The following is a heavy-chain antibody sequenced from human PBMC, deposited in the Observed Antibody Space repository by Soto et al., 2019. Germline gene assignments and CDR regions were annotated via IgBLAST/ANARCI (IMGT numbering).Heavy chain of an antibody. V-gene: IGHV1-3*05. CDR2: INAGNGNT. CDR3: GRSGGWYVGFAP. CDR1: GYTFTSYA. J-gene: IGHJ5*02. D-gene: IGHD6-13*01. Sequence: QVQLVQSGAEEKKPGASVKVSCKASGYTFTSYAMHWVRQAPGQRLEWMGWINAGNGNTKYSQKFQGRVTITRDTPAAPPNRGLGSRRSEDTAVYSCGRSGGWYVGFAPGGQGPLVTVPP.